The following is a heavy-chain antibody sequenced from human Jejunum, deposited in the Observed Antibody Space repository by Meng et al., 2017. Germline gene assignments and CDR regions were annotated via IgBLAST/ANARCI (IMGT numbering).Heavy chain of an antibody. CDR3: TILSHCTGGTCYPYDY. J-gene: IGHJ4*02. Sequence: QVQLVQSGAEGKKPGASVKVSCKTSGYTFTSYGISRVRQAPGQGLEWMGWISAYNGNTNYAQKFQGRVTMTTDTSTSTAYMELRSLRSDDTAVYYCTILSHCTGGTCYPYDYWGQGTLVTVSS. D-gene: IGHD2-15*01. V-gene: IGHV1-18*01. CDR2: ISAYNGNT. CDR1: GYTFTSYG.